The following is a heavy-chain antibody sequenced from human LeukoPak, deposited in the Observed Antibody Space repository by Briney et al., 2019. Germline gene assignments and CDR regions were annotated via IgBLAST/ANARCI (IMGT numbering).Heavy chain of an antibody. CDR3: ARGALGAYCGGDCFVFDY. CDR2: INPNSGDT. D-gene: IGHD2-21*01. V-gene: IGHV1-2*02. J-gene: IGHJ4*02. Sequence: ASVKVSCKASGYTFTEYYMHWVRQAPGQGLEWMGWINPNSGDTNYAQRFQGRVTMTRDTSISTAYMELSRLRSDDTAVYYCARGALGAYCGGDCFVFDYWGQGTLVTVSS. CDR1: GYTFTEYY.